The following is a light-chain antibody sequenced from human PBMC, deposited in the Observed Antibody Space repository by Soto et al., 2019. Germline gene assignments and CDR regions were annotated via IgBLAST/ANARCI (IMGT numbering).Light chain of an antibody. CDR2: DAS. Sequence: DIQMTQSPSSLSASVGDRVTITCQASHDISNYLSWYQQKPGQAPKLLIYDASNLETGVPSRFSGSGSGTDFTFTISSLQPEDFATYYCQQYDNLLFTFGPGTKVDVK. CDR1: HDISNY. J-gene: IGKJ3*01. V-gene: IGKV1-33*01. CDR3: QQYDNLLFT.